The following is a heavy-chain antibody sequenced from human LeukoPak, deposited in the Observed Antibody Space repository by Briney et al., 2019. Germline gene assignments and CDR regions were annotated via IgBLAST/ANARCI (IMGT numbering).Heavy chain of an antibody. V-gene: IGHV1-18*01. D-gene: IGHD3-22*01. CDR2: ISAYNGNT. J-gene: IGHJ4*02. Sequence: ASVKVSCKASGYSFPMYAINWVRQAPGQGLEWMGWISAYNGNTNYAQKLQGRVTMTTDTSTSTAYMELRSLRSDDTAVYYCARGGGNYYDSSGYLDYWGQGTLVTVSS. CDR1: GYSFPMYA. CDR3: ARGGGNYYDSSGYLDY.